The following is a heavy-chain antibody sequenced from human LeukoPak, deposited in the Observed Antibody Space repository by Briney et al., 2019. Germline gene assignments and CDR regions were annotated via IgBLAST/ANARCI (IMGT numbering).Heavy chain of an antibody. CDR3: AKLFWRYAVAGYFDY. V-gene: IGHV1-69*04. CDR2: IIPLLDIG. CDR1: GGTFSSYA. J-gene: IGHJ4*02. Sequence: ASVKVSCKASGGTFSSYAISWVRQAPGQGLEWMGRIIPLLDIGTYAQKFQGRVTITADKSTSTAYMELSSLRSEDTAVYYCAKLFWRYAVAGYFDYWGQGTLVTVSS. D-gene: IGHD6-19*01.